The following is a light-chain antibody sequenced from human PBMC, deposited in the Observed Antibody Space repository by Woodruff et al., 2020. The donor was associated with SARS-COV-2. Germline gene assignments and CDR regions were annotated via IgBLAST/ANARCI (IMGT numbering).Light chain of an antibody. CDR3: HQSSILPYT. CDR2: YAS. J-gene: IGKJ2*01. V-gene: IGKV6-21*02. Sequence: KPDQSPKLLIKYASQSISGVSSRFSGSGSGTDFTLTINSLEAEDAATYYCHQSSILPYTFGQGTKL.